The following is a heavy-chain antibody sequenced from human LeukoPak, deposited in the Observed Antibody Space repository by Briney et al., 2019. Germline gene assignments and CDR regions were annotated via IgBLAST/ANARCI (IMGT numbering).Heavy chain of an antibody. J-gene: IGHJ3*02. CDR3: ANDYGDYVVGFDI. CDR1: GFTFSSYA. Sequence: GGSLRLSCAASGFTFSSYAMSWVRQAPRKGLEWVSAISGSGGSTYYADSVKGRFTISRDNSKNTLYLQMNSLRAEDTAVYYCANDYGDYVVGFDIWGQGTMVTVSS. V-gene: IGHV3-23*01. CDR2: ISGSGGST. D-gene: IGHD4-17*01.